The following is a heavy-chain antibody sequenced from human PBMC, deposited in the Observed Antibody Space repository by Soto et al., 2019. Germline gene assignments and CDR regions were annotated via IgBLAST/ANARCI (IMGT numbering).Heavy chain of an antibody. V-gene: IGHV1-3*01. CDR3: ARALLPDYYGSGSFDY. CDR2: INAGNGNT. J-gene: IGHJ4*02. CDR1: GYTFTSYA. Sequence: ASVKVSCKASGYTFTSYAMHWVRQAPGQRLEWMGWINAGNGNTKYSQKFQGRVTITRDTSASTAYMELSSLRSEDTAVYYCARALLPDYYGSGSFDYWGQGTLVTVSS. D-gene: IGHD3-10*01.